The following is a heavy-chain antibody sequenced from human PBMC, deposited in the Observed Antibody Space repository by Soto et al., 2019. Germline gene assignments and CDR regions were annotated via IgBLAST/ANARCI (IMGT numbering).Heavy chain of an antibody. V-gene: IGHV2-5*01. J-gene: IGHJ4*02. Sequence: QITLKESGPTLVKPTQTLTLTCSFSGFSLSTNAVAVGWIRQPPGKALEWLALIYWNNDNRYSPFLRRRLSITKDTSKNQVVLTMTNMDPVDTATYYCAHRLEVAGSWYLDHWGQGTLVTVSS. CDR3: AHRLEVAGSWYLDH. D-gene: IGHD6-19*01. CDR2: IYWNNDN. CDR1: GFSLSTNAVA.